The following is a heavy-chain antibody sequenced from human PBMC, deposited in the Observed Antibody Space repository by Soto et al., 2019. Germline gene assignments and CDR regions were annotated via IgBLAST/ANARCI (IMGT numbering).Heavy chain of an antibody. CDR1: GGSISSYY. Sequence: SETLSLTCTVSGGSISSYYWSWIRPPPGKGLEWIGYIYYSGSTNYNPSLKSRVTISVDTSKNQFSLKLSSVTAADTAVYYCARHVSGIYYFDYWGQGTLVTVSS. CDR2: IYYSGST. V-gene: IGHV4-59*08. D-gene: IGHD3-10*01. J-gene: IGHJ4*02. CDR3: ARHVSGIYYFDY.